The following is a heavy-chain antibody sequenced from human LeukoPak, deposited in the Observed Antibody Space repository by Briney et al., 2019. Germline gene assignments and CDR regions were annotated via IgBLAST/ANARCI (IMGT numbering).Heavy chain of an antibody. CDR1: DFPVSDNY. J-gene: IGHJ4*02. V-gene: IGHV3-53*01. D-gene: IGHD3-10*01. CDR3: GGSGSYYTPSYY. Sequence: GGSLRLSCATSDFPVSDNYMSWVRPAPGRGLEWVSVISNDGVTDYADSVKGRFTISRDDSNDTVFLQMSSLRPEDTAVYYCGGSGSYYTPSYYWGQGTLVTVSS. CDR2: ISNDGVT.